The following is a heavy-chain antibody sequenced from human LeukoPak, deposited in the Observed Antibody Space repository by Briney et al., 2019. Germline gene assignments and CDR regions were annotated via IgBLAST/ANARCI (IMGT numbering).Heavy chain of an antibody. CDR3: AREASPWSYDFWSGYYKANWFDP. J-gene: IGHJ5*02. Sequence: GGSLRLSCAASGFTFSDYYMSWIRQAPGKGLEWVSYISSSGSTIYYADSVKGRFTISRDNAKNSLHLQMNSLRAEDTAVYYCAREASPWSYDFWSGYYKANWFDPWGQGTLVTVSS. CDR1: GFTFSDYY. V-gene: IGHV3-11*01. D-gene: IGHD3-3*01. CDR2: ISSSGSTI.